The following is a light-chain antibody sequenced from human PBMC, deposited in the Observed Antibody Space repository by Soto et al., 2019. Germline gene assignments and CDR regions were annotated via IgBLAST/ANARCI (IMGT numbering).Light chain of an antibody. CDR2: AAS. CDR1: QSISNY. V-gene: IGKV1-39*01. Sequence: DIQMTQSPSSLSAFVGDRVTITCRASQSISNYLHWYQQKPGKAPKLLIFAASSLQSGVPSRFSGSGSGTEFTLTISSLQPDDFATYYCQQYNSYSWTFGQGTKVDIK. J-gene: IGKJ1*01. CDR3: QQYNSYSWT.